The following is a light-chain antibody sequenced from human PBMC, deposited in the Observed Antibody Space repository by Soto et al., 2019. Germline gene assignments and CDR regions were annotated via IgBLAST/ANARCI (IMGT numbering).Light chain of an antibody. J-gene: IGKJ1*01. Sequence: EIVMPQYPGTLSLSPGDTATLSCRASQSLGSDLAWYQQKPGKAPRLLIFGASARPTGIPARISGSGSGTEFTLTISSLRSEDFAVYFCQQYYNWSGTFGQGTKVDI. V-gene: IGKV3-15*01. CDR2: GAS. CDR3: QQYYNWSGT. CDR1: QSLGSD.